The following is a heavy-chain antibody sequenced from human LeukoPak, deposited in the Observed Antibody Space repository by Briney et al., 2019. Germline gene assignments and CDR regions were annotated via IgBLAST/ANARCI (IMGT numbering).Heavy chain of an antibody. D-gene: IGHD1-26*01. J-gene: IGHJ5*02. CDR1: GYTFTSYY. V-gene: IGHV1-46*01. CDR2: INPSGGST. CDR3: ARGGVGAIYRFRFDP. Sequence: ASVKVSCKASGYTFTSYYMHWVRQAPGQGLEWMGIINPSGGSTSYAQKFQGRVTMTRDTSTSTVYMELSSLRSEDTAVYYCARGGVGAIYRFRFDPWGQGTLVTVSS.